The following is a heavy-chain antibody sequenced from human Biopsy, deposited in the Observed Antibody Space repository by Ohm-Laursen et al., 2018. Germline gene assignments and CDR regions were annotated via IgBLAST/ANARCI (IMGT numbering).Heavy chain of an antibody. CDR2: IIPMFGIT. D-gene: IGHD3-9*01. J-gene: IGHJ1*01. CDR1: GGTFSSYD. CDR3: ATKLTGYFHH. Sequence: SSVKVSCKASGGTFSSYDISWLRQAPGQGLEWMGGIIPMFGITEFAQKFQGRVTINVDKSTSTVYMELRSLRSDDTAVYYCATKLTGYFHHWGQGTLVIVSS. V-gene: IGHV1-69*17.